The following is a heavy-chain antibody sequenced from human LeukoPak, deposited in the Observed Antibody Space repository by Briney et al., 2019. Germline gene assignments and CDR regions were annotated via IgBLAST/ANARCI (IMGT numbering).Heavy chain of an antibody. CDR1: GGSISSSSYY. CDR2: IYNSGST. CDR3: ARHSSGYYYSPFDY. D-gene: IGHD3-22*01. Sequence: SETLSLTCTVSGGSISSSSYYWGWIRQPPGKALEWIGSIYNSGSTYHNPSLKSRVTISIDTSKNQFSLNLRSVTAADSAVYYCARHSSGYYYSPFDYWGQGRLVTVSS. V-gene: IGHV4-39*01. J-gene: IGHJ4*02.